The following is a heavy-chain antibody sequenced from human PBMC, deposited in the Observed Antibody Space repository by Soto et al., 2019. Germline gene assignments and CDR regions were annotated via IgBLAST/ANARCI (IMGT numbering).Heavy chain of an antibody. Sequence: GGSLRLSCAASGFTFSSYAMSWVRQAPGKGLEWVSAISGSGGSTYYADYVKGRFTISRDNSKKTLYLQMNSLRAEDTAVYYCAKDQSFSGSGIDYWGQGTLVTVSS. CDR3: AKDQSFSGSGIDY. CDR1: GFTFSSYA. D-gene: IGHD6-19*01. CDR2: ISGSGGST. J-gene: IGHJ4*02. V-gene: IGHV3-23*01.